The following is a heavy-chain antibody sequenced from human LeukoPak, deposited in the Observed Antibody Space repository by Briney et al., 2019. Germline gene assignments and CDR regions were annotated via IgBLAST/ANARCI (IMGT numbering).Heavy chain of an antibody. V-gene: IGHV1-18*01. J-gene: IGHJ4*02. Sequence: ASGKVSCKASGYSFTGYGISWVRQAPGQGLEWMGWISAYNGNTNYAQKLQGRVTMTTDTSTSTAYMELRSLRSDDTAVYYCARRIQLWGRFDYWGQGTLVTVSS. CDR1: GYSFTGYG. CDR3: ARRIQLWGRFDY. D-gene: IGHD5-18*01. CDR2: ISAYNGNT.